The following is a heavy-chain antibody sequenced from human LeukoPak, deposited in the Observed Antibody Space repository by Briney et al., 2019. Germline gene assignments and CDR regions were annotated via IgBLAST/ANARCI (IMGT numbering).Heavy chain of an antibody. CDR3: AKDKVGRVDTASFDY. D-gene: IGHD5-18*01. CDR2: ISWNSGSI. V-gene: IGHV3-9*01. Sequence: PGRSLRLSCAASGFTFDDYAMHWVRQAPGKGLEWVSGISWNSGSIGYADSVKGRFTISRDNAKNSLYLQMNSLRAEDTALYYCAKDKVGRVDTASFDYWGQGTLVTVSS. CDR1: GFTFDDYA. J-gene: IGHJ4*02.